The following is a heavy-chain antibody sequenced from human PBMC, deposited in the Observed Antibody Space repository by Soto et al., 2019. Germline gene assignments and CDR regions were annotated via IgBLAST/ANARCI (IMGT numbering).Heavy chain of an antibody. J-gene: IGHJ4*02. CDR1: YCSCINYW. CDR3: ARHGRIAVAGTGSLAF. Sequence: KVTKNGSYCSCINYWFGRVRQKPRTGLEWLGIIYPGDSDTRYSPSFQGQVTISADKSISTAYLQWSSLKASDTAMYYFARHGRIAVAGTGSLAFWGPGTLVTVS. CDR2: IYPGDSDT. V-gene: IGHV5-51*01. D-gene: IGHD6-19*01.